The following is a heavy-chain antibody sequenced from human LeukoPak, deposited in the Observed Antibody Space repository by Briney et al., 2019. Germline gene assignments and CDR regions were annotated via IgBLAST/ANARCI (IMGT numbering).Heavy chain of an antibody. J-gene: IGHJ3*02. V-gene: IGHV3-30-3*01. CDR1: GFIFSSYA. CDR3: ARDPKRGFSYGWGAFDI. CDR2: ISYDGNNK. Sequence: GGSLRLSCAASGFIFSSYAMHWVRQAPGKGLEWVAVISYDGNNKYYADSVKGRFIISRDNSKNTLYLQMNSLRVEDTAVYYCARDPKRGFSYGWGAFDIWGQGTTVTVSS. D-gene: IGHD5-18*01.